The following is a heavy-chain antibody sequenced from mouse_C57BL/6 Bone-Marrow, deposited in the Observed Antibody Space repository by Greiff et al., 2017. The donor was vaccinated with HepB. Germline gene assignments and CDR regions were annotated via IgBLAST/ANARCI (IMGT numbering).Heavy chain of an antibody. CDR2: IDPANGNT. V-gene: IGHV14-3*01. J-gene: IGHJ3*01. CDR3: ARSIYYGSSSFAY. D-gene: IGHD1-1*01. CDR1: GFNIKNTY. Sequence: VQLKQSVAELVRPGASVKLSCTASGFNIKNTYMHWVKQRPEQGLEWIGRIDPANGNTKYAPKFQGKATITADTSSNTAYLQLSSLTSEDTAIYYCARSIYYGSSSFAYWGQGTLVTVSA.